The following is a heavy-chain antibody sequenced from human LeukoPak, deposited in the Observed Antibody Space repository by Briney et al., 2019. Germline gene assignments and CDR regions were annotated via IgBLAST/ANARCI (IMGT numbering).Heavy chain of an antibody. J-gene: IGHJ6*02. CDR1: GFTFSSYS. D-gene: IGHD6-19*01. V-gene: IGHV3-23*01. CDR3: AKSSAPGGYYYYGMDV. Sequence: GALRLSCAASGFTFSSYSMSWVRQAPGKGLEWVSGISGDGGITYYAGSVRGRFTISRDNSKNTLFLQMNSLRAEDTAIYYCAKSSAPGGYYYYGMDVWGQGTTVTVSS. CDR2: ISGDGGIT.